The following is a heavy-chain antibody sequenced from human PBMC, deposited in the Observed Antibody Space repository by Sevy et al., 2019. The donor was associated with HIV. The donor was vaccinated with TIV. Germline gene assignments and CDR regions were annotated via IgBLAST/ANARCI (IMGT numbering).Heavy chain of an antibody. CDR1: GFTFSSYA. Sequence: GGSLRLSCAASGFTFSSYAMSWVRQAPGKGLEWVSAISGSGGSTYYANSVKGRFTISRDNSKKPLYLQMNSLRAEDTAVYYCAKSSEQPSSFDYWGQGTLVTVSS. D-gene: IGHD6-13*01. J-gene: IGHJ4*02. V-gene: IGHV3-23*01. CDR2: ISGSGGST. CDR3: AKSSEQPSSFDY.